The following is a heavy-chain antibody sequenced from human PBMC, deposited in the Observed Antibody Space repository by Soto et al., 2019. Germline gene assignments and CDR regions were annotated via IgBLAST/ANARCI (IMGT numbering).Heavy chain of an antibody. J-gene: IGHJ5*02. Sequence: QLQLQESGPGLVKPSETLSLTCTVSGASIRSNYYWGWIRQPPGKGLEWIGYIYYSGATYYNPSLKSRVTIFVDTSKNQFSLMLSSVTAADTAVYCWSRREYDNERFDPLGQGTLVTVSS. V-gene: IGHV4-39*01. CDR1: GASIRSNYY. CDR2: IYYSGAT. CDR3: SRREYDNERFDP. D-gene: IGHD1-1*01.